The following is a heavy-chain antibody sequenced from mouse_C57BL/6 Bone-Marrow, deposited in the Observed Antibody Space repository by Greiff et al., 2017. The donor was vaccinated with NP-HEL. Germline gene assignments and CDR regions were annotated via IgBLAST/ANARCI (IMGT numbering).Heavy chain of an antibody. CDR3: ARGNYGSSFDY. V-gene: IGHV5-16*01. Sequence: EVKLVESEGGLVQPGSSMKLSCTASGFTFSDYYMAWVRQVPEKGLEWVANINYDGSSTYYLDSLKSRFIISSDNAKNILYLQMSSLKSEDTATYYCARGNYGSSFDYWGQGTTLTVSS. CDR1: GFTFSDYY. CDR2: INYDGSST. J-gene: IGHJ2*01. D-gene: IGHD1-1*01.